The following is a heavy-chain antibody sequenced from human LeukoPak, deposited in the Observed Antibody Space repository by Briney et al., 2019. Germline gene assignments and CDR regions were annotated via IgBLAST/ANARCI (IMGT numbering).Heavy chain of an antibody. V-gene: IGHV4-59*08. CDR1: GGSISSYY. CDR2: IYYSGST. D-gene: IGHD5-18*01. J-gene: IGHJ4*02. Sequence: SETLSLTCTVSGGSISSYYWSWIRQPPGKGLEWIGYIYYSGSTNYNPSLKSRVTISVDTSKNQFSLKLSSVTAADTAVYYCATIRRDTAMVGNYFDYWGQGTLVTVSS. CDR3: ATIRRDTAMVGNYFDY.